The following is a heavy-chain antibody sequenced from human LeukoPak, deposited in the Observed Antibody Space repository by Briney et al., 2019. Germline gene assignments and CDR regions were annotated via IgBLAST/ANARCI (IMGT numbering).Heavy chain of an antibody. Sequence: PSETLSLTCTVSGGSISSYYWTWLRQPPGKGLEWIGYIYYSGGTGYNPSLNGRVTISVDTSKIHFSLNLRSVTAADTAVYYRARRITRPEAFDSGGQGTMVTVSA. CDR3: ARRITRPEAFDS. V-gene: IGHV4-59*01. D-gene: IGHD3-16*01. J-gene: IGHJ3*02. CDR2: IYYSGGT. CDR1: GGSISSYY.